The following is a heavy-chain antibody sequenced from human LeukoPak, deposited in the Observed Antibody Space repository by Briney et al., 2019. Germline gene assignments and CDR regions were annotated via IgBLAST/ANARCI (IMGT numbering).Heavy chain of an antibody. Sequence: GGSLRLSCAASGFPFSDYGMYWVRQAPGKGLEWLAVISHDGNNKYYADSVKGRITISRDNSMNTLYLQMSSLRAEDTAVYYCAELGITMIGGVWGKGTTVTISS. CDR2: ISHDGNNK. CDR3: AELGITMIGGV. V-gene: IGHV3-30*18. J-gene: IGHJ6*04. D-gene: IGHD3-10*02. CDR1: GFPFSDYG.